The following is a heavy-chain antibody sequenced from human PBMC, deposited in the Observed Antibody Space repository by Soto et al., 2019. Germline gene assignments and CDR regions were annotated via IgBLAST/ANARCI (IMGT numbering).Heavy chain of an antibody. Sequence: EVQLVESGGGLVQPGGSLRLSCAVSGLTVSTNFMSWVRQAPGKGLEWVSVVYTGGITNYADSVKGRFTISRDNSKNTLYLQLNSLRVEDTAVYYCARVSCSSTSCYGFDYWGQGTLVTVSS. CDR3: ARVSCSSTSCYGFDY. CDR2: VYTGGIT. V-gene: IGHV3-66*01. J-gene: IGHJ4*02. D-gene: IGHD2-2*01. CDR1: GLTVSTNF.